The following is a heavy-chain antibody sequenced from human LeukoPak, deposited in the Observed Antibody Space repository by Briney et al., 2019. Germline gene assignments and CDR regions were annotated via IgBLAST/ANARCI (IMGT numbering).Heavy chain of an antibody. D-gene: IGHD3-10*01. CDR3: ARDNGSGSGSSFDY. J-gene: IGHJ4*02. CDR2: INHSGST. CDR1: GGSFSGYY. V-gene: IGHV4-34*01. Sequence: SETLSLTCAVYGGSFSGYYWSWIRQPPGRGLEWIGEINHSGSTNYNPSLKSRVTISLHTSKNQFSLRLSSVTAADTAVYYCARDNGSGSGSSFDYWGQGTLVTVSS.